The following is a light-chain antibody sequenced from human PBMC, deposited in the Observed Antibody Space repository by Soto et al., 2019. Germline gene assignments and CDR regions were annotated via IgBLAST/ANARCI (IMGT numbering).Light chain of an antibody. Sequence: AIQMTQSPSSLSASVGDRVTITCRASQGIRNDLDWFQQKPGKAPKLLIYAASNLQSSVPARFSGSGSGADFTLTISSLQPEDFATYYCLQKYFYPFSFGPGTKGDIK. J-gene: IGKJ3*01. V-gene: IGKV1-6*01. CDR1: QGIRND. CDR2: AAS. CDR3: LQKYFYPFS.